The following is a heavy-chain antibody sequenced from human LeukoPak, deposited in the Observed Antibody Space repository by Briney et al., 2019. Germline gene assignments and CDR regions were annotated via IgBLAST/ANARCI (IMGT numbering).Heavy chain of an antibody. V-gene: IGHV4-39*01. CDR3: ARTMFRGVNLQCWFDA. D-gene: IGHD3-10*01. Sequence: PSETLSLTCTVSGGSISSSSYYWGWIRQPPGKGLERIGNIYHSGSTYYNPSLKSRVSIPLDTSRNQFSLKLSSVTAADAAVYYCARTMFRGVNLQCWFDAWGQGNLVTVSS. CDR2: IYHSGST. CDR1: GGSISSSSYY. J-gene: IGHJ5*02.